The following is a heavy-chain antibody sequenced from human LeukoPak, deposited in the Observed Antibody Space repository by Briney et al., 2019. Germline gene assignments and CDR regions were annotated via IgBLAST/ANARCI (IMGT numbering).Heavy chain of an antibody. V-gene: IGHV5-10-1*01. CDR3: ARHLFSSSPSDY. J-gene: IGHJ4*02. CDR1: GYTFTTYW. CDR2: IGPSDSYI. D-gene: IGHD6-13*01. Sequence: GESLKISCKGSGYTFTTYWISWVRQMPGKGLEWMGRIGPSDSYINYSPSLQGHVTISTDKSVSTVYLRWSSLQASDTAMYYCARHLFSSSPSDYWGQGTLVTVSS.